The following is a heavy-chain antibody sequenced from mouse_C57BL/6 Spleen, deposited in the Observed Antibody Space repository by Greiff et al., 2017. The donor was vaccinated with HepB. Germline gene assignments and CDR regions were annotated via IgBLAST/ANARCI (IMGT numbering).Heavy chain of an antibody. Sequence: QVQLQQPGAELVRPGSSVKLSCKASGYTFTSYWMDWVKQRPGQGLEWIGNIYPSDSETHYNQKFKDKATLTVDKSSSTAYMQLSSLTSEDSAVYYCARLETAQATDWGQGTTLTVSS. CDR2: IYPSDSET. CDR3: ARLETAQATD. D-gene: IGHD3-2*02. V-gene: IGHV1-61*01. J-gene: IGHJ2*01. CDR1: GYTFTSYW.